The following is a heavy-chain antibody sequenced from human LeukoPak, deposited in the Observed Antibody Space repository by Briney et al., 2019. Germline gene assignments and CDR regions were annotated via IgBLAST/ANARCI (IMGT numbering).Heavy chain of an antibody. CDR3: AKDRVVVTAMTNWFDP. CDR2: IRYDGSNK. V-gene: IGHV3-30*02. Sequence: GGSLRLSCAASGFTFSSYGMHWVRQAPGKGLEWVAFIRYDGSNKYYADSVKGRFTISRDNSKNTLYLQMNSLRAEDTAVYYCAKDRVVVTAMTNWFDPWGQGTLVTVSS. CDR1: GFTFSSYG. D-gene: IGHD2-21*02. J-gene: IGHJ5*02.